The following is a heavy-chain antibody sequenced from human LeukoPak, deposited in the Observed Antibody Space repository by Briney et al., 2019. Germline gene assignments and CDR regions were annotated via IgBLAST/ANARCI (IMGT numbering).Heavy chain of an antibody. J-gene: IGHJ4*02. V-gene: IGHV4-39*01. CDR3: ARLGYEWELQPFDY. Sequence: NPSETLSLTCTVSGGSISSSSYYWGWIRQPPGKGLEWIGSIYYSGSTYYNPSLKSRVTISVDTSKNQFSLKLSSVTAADTAVYYCARLGYEWELQPFDYWGQGTLVTVSS. D-gene: IGHD1-26*01. CDR1: GGSISSSSYY. CDR2: IYYSGST.